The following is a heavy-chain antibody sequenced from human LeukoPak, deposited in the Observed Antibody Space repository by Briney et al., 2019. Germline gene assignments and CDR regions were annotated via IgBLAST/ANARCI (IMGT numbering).Heavy chain of an antibody. D-gene: IGHD1-1*01. J-gene: IGHJ5*02. CDR1: GFSFDDYT. V-gene: IGHV3-43*01. Sequence: GGSMRLSCTASGFSFDDYTMHWVRLVPGKGLEWFSLISGDSDATYYAGSVRGRFTISRDNRKNSLYLQMNSLTKEDSALYFCGKDRLDRHNPIDSWGKGALVTVSP. CDR2: ISGDSDAT. CDR3: GKDRLDRHNPIDS.